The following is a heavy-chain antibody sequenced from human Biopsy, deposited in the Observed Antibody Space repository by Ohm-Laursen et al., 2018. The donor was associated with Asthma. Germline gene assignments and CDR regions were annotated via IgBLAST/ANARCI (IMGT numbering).Heavy chain of an antibody. CDR2: IYSGGTS. CDR3: AKDRSGWYNWVGWFDP. Sequence: SLRLSCAASGFAVSRDHMFWVRQAPGKGLEWVSVIYSGGTSHTADSVRGRFTISRDISKNTVSLQMSSLRAEDTAVYFCAKDRSGWYNWVGWFDPWGQGTLVTVSS. CDR1: GFAVSRDH. D-gene: IGHD6-19*01. V-gene: IGHV3-53*01. J-gene: IGHJ5*02.